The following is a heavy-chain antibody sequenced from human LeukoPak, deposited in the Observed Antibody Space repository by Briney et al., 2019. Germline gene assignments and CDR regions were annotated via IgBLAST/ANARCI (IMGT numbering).Heavy chain of an antibody. J-gene: IGHJ3*02. CDR2: IIPIFGTA. CDR1: GGTFSSYA. Sequence: SVKVSCKASGGTFSSYAISWVRQAPGQGLEWMGGIIPIFGTANYAQKFQGRVTITADESTSTAYTELSSLRSEDTAVYYCARAKYTITIFGVVIVDAFDIWGQGTMVTVSS. V-gene: IGHV1-69*01. CDR3: ARAKYTITIFGVVIVDAFDI. D-gene: IGHD3-3*01.